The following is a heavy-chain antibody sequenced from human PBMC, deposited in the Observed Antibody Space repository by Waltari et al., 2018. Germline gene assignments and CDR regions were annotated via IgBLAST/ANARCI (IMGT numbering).Heavy chain of an antibody. Sequence: EVELVESGGDFVQPGGSLIVSCATSGFTFSRYWMHWVRQAPGKGLMWVSHIESDESRTTYADSVKGRFTISRDNAKNTVYLQMNNLRDEDTAVYYCVRDEPGDGLDYWGQGTLVTVSS. CDR3: VRDEPGDGLDY. D-gene: IGHD7-27*01. CDR1: GFTFSRYW. V-gene: IGHV3-74*03. J-gene: IGHJ4*02. CDR2: IESDESRT.